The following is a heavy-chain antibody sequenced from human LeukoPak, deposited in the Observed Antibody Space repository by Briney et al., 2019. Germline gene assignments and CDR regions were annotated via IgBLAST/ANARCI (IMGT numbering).Heavy chain of an antibody. J-gene: IGHJ4*02. D-gene: IGHD6-13*01. V-gene: IGHV4-39*07. Sequence: SETLSLTCTVSGGSISSSSYYWGWIRQPPGKGLERIGSIYYSGSTYYNPSLKSRVTISVDTSKNQFSLKLSSVTAADTAVYYCARVYGVFSRWYLRYFDYWGQGTLVTVSS. CDR3: ARVYGVFSRWYLRYFDY. CDR2: IYYSGST. CDR1: GGSISSSSYY.